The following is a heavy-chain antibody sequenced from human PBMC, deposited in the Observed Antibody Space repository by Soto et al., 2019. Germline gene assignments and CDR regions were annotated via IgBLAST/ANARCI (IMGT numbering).Heavy chain of an antibody. V-gene: IGHV3-23*01. D-gene: IGHD1-26*01. CDR2: ISGSGGST. Sequence: PGGSLRLSCAASGFTFSSYAMSWVRQAPGKGLEWVSAISGSGGSTYYADSVKGRFTISRDNSKNTLYLQMNSLRAGDTAVYYCAKVTDIQWELLSWFDPWGQGTLVTVSS. CDR3: AKVTDIQWELLSWFDP. J-gene: IGHJ5*02. CDR1: GFTFSSYA.